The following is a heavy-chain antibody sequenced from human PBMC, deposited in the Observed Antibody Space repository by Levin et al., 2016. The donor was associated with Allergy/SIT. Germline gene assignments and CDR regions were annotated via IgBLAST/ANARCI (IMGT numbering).Heavy chain of an antibody. J-gene: IGHJ6*02. Sequence: PGKGLEWIGEINHSGSTNYNPSLKSRVTISVDTSKNQFSLKLSSVTAADTAVYYCARVTLRGGRYCSGGSCYGYIYYYYGMDVWGQGTTVTVSS. CDR2: INHSGST. V-gene: IGHV4-34*01. CDR3: ARVTLRGGRYCSGGSCYGYIYYYYGMDV. D-gene: IGHD2-15*01.